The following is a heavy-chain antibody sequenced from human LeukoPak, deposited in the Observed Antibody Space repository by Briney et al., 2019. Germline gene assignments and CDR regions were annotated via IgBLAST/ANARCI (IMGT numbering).Heavy chain of an antibody. V-gene: IGHV4-34*01. CDR1: GGSFSGHY. J-gene: IGHJ4*02. CDR3: ARLRRDGYYFDY. D-gene: IGHD5-24*01. Sequence: SETLSLTCVVYGGSFSGHYWSWIRQPPGKGLEWIGEINHSGSTNYNPSLKSRVTISVDTSKNQFSLKLSSVTAADTAVYYCARLRRDGYYFDYWGQGTLVTVSS. CDR2: INHSGST.